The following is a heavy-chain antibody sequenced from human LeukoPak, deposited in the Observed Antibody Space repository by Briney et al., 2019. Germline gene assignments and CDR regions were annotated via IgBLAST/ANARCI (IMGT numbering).Heavy chain of an antibody. CDR2: FDREDDRT. D-gene: IGHD2-8*01. CDR3: ATGTRCTNGVCYDGDWFDP. J-gene: IGHJ5*02. CDR1: GYTLTELS. V-gene: IGHV1-24*01. Sequence: GASVKVSCKVSGYTLTELSMHWVRQAPGKGLEWMGGFDREDDRTIYARNFQGRVTMTEDTSTDTAYMELSSLRSEDTAVYYCATGTRCTNGVCYDGDWFDPWGQGTLVTVSS.